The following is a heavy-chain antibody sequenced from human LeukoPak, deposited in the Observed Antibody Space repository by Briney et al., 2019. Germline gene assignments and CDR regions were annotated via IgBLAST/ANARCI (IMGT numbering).Heavy chain of an antibody. CDR3: AQSGFYGVPAYFDY. CDR2: IISGSGNTS. Sequence: GGSLRLSCVASGFTFNRYGMSWVRQAPGKGLEWVSAIISGSGNTSSYADSVKGRFSVSRDNSKNTLFLQINSLRAEDTAVYYCAQSGFYGVPAYFDYWGQGTLVTVSS. V-gene: IGHV3-23*01. CDR1: GFTFNRYG. J-gene: IGHJ4*02. D-gene: IGHD4-17*01.